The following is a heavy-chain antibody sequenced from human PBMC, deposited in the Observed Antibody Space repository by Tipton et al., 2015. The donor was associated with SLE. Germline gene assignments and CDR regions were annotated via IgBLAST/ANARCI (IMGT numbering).Heavy chain of an antibody. CDR2: IYYSGGT. CDR3: ARYSLTNWHLDL. CDR1: GGSMSTYY. V-gene: IGHV4-59*01. Sequence: LRLSCTVSGGSMSTYYWSWIRLPPGKGLEWIGYIYYSGGTSYNPSLNSRVTISVDTSRNQFPLKLTSVTAADSAVYYCARYSLTNWHLDLWGRGTLVTVSS. J-gene: IGHJ2*01. D-gene: IGHD2-15*01.